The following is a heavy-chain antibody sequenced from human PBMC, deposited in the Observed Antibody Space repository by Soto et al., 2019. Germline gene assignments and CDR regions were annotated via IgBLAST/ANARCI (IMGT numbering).Heavy chain of an antibody. CDR3: ARDVSLTTHYAFDI. CDR1: GFPFSSYS. CDR2: VSSGSHYI. D-gene: IGHD1-1*01. V-gene: IGHV3-21*01. J-gene: IGHJ3*02. Sequence: GGSLRLSCAVSGFPFSSYSMNWVRQAPGKGLEWVSSVSSGSHYIYYTDSVKGRFTISRDNAKNSLYLQMNSLRAEDTAVYYCARDVSLTTHYAFDIWGQGTMVTVSS.